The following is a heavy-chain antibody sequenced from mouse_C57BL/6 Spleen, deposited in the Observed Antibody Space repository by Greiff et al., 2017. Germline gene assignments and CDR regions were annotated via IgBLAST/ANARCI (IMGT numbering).Heavy chain of an antibody. CDR2: INPSDSDT. D-gene: IGHD3-2*02. CDR1: GYTFTSYW. V-gene: IGHV1-52*01. J-gene: IGHJ2*01. Sequence: QVQLQQPGAELVRPGSSVKLSCKASGYTFTSYWMHWVKQRPIQGLEWIGNINPSDSDTHYNQKFKDKATLTVDKSSSTTYMQLSSLTSEDSAVYYCAGSRSSCYDYWGQGTTLTVSS. CDR3: AGSRSSCYDY.